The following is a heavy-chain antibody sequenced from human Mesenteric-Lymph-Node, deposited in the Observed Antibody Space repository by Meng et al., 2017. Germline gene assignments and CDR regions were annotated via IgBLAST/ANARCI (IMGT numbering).Heavy chain of an antibody. CDR3: ARDHAGFDP. CDR2: INHSGST. CDR1: GGSFSGYY. J-gene: IGHJ5*02. V-gene: IGHV4-34*01. Sequence: QVQRQRWGAGRLKPSEPLSLTCAVYGGSFSGYYWSWIRQPPGKGLEWIGEINHSGSTNYNPSLKSRVTISVDTSKNQFSLKLSSVTAADTAVYYCARDHAGFDPWGQGTLVTVSS.